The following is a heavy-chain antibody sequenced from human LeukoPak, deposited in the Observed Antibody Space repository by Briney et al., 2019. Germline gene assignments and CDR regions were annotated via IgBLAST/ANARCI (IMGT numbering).Heavy chain of an antibody. Sequence: PGGSLRLSCVASGFTFSSYAMRWVRQAPGKGLEWVSGISGRGGGGGVITDYADSVKGRFTISRDNSKNTLYLQMNSLRAEDTAVYYCYGIRLGDGFDIWGQRTMVIVSS. D-gene: IGHD3-16*01. V-gene: IGHV3-23*01. CDR1: GFTFSSYA. CDR2: ISGRGGGGGVIT. CDR3: YGIRLGDGFDI. J-gene: IGHJ3*02.